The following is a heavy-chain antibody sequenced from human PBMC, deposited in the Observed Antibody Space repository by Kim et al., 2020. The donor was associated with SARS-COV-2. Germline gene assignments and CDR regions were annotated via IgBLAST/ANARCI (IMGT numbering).Heavy chain of an antibody. J-gene: IGHJ6*02. CDR3: ARDQYCSSTSCRRNYYYGMDV. CDR1: GGTFSSYA. CDR2: IIPIFGTA. D-gene: IGHD2-2*01. V-gene: IGHV1-69*13. Sequence: SVKVSCKASGGTFSSYAISWVRQAPGQGLEWMGGIIPIFGTANYAQKFQGRVTITADESTSTAYMELSSLRSEDTAVYYCARDQYCSSTSCRRNYYYGMDVWGQGTTVTVSS.